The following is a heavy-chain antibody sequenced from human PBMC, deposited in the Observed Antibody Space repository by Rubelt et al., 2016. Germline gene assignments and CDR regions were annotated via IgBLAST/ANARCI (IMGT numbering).Heavy chain of an antibody. Sequence: EVQLVESGGGLVQPGGSLRLSCAASGFTVSSNYMSWVRQAPGKGLEWVSVIYSGGSTYYADSVKGRFTISRGNSKNTLYLQMNSLRAEDTAVYYCARGGMGGSTGYFDYWGQGTLVTVSS. J-gene: IGHJ4*02. CDR2: IYSGGST. D-gene: IGHD1-26*01. V-gene: IGHV3-66*01. CDR3: ARGGMGGSTGYFDY. CDR1: GFTVSSNY.